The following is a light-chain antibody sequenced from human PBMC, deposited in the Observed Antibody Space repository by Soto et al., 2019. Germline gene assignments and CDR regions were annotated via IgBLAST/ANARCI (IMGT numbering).Light chain of an antibody. J-gene: IGLJ1*01. CDR1: SSDVGGYNY. V-gene: IGLV2-14*01. Sequence: QSALTQPASVSGSPGQSITISCTGTSSDVGGYNYVSWYQLHPGKAPKLMIYDVSNRPSGVSNRFSGSKSGNTASLTISGLQAEDEADYYCSSYTSSSFYVFGTGTKLTVL. CDR2: DVS. CDR3: SSYTSSSFYV.